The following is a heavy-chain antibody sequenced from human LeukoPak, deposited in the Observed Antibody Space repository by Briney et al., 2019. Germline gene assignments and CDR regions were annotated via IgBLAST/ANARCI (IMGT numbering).Heavy chain of an antibody. Sequence: GGSLRLSCAASGFPLSRSAMSWVRQAPGKGLEWVSNISGSGSGGSTYYADSVKGRFTISRDNSKNTLYLQMNSLRAEDTAVYYCAKDRTTSWFGEGFDYWGQGTLATVSS. D-gene: IGHD3-10*01. J-gene: IGHJ4*02. CDR1: GFPLSRSA. V-gene: IGHV3-23*01. CDR2: ISGSGSGGST. CDR3: AKDRTTSWFGEGFDY.